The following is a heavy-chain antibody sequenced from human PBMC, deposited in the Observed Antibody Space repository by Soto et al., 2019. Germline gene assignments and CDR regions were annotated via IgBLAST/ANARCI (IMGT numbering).Heavy chain of an antibody. CDR1: GGSISSYY. Sequence: SETLSLTCTVSGGSISSYYWSWIRQPPGKGLEWIGYIYYSGSTNYNPSLKSRVTISVDTSKNQFSLKLSSVTAADTAVYYCARQTGDFAFEIWGQGTMVTVSS. D-gene: IGHD7-27*01. V-gene: IGHV4-59*01. CDR3: ARQTGDFAFEI. J-gene: IGHJ3*02. CDR2: IYYSGST.